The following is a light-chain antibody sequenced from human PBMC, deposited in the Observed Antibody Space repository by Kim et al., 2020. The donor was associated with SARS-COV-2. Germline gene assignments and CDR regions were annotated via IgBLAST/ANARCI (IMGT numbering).Light chain of an antibody. Sequence: DIVMTQSPDSLAVSLGERATINCKSSQSVLYSSNNKNYLAWYQQKPGQPTKLLIYWASTRESGVPDRFSGSGSGTDFTLTISSLQAEDVAVYYCQQYYSTPQTFGQGTKLEI. CDR2: WAS. V-gene: IGKV4-1*01. CDR3: QQYYSTPQT. CDR1: QSVLYSSNNKNY. J-gene: IGKJ2*01.